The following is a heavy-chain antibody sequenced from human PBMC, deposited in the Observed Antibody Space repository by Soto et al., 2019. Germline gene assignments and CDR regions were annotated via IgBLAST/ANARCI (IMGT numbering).Heavy chain of an antibody. V-gene: IGHV3-33*01. CDR2: IWYDGGNK. CDR1: GFTFSSYG. J-gene: IGHJ5*02. CDR3: ACAVLPAGSANWFDP. D-gene: IGHD2-2*01. Sequence: QVQLVESGGGVVQPGRSLRLSCAASGFTFSSYGMHWVRQAPGKGLERVAVIWYDGGNKYYADSLTGRWTISRDNSKNTLYLPMNMMRVDDTAMYYCACAVLPAGSANWFDPWGQGTLVTVSS.